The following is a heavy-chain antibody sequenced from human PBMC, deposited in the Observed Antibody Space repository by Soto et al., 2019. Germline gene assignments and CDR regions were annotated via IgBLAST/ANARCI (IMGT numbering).Heavy chain of an antibody. Sequence: SETLSLTCTVSGASISSYYWSWIRQPPGKGLEWIGYIYYSGSTNYNPSLRSRVSISIDTSKNRFSLMLNSMTAADTAVYYCARHWGRDINLGATVVDSWGQGSLVTGSS. CDR3: ARHWGRDINLGATVVDS. D-gene: IGHD1-26*01. V-gene: IGHV4-59*08. CDR2: IYYSGST. J-gene: IGHJ4*02. CDR1: GASISSYY.